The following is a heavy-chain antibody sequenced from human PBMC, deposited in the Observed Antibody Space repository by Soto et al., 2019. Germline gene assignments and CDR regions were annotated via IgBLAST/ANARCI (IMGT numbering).Heavy chain of an antibody. D-gene: IGHD2-15*01. CDR1: GFTFSGSA. J-gene: IGHJ4*02. V-gene: IGHV3-73*01. CDR3: TRLGDGGQ. CDR2: IRSKANSYAT. Sequence: EVQLVESGGGLVQPGGSLKLSCAASGFTFSGSAMHWVRQASGKGLGWVGRIRSKANSYATAYAASVKGRFTISRDDSKNTAYLQMNSLKTEDTAVYYCTRLGDGGQWGQGTLVTVSS.